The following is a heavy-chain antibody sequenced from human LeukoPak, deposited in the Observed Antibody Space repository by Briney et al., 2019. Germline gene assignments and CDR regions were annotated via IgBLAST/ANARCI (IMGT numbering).Heavy chain of an antibody. CDR1: GGSISSYY. J-gene: IGHJ3*02. Sequence: SETLSLTCTVSGGSISSYYWSWIRQPPGKGLEWKGYLYSRGSTNYNPSLKSRVTISVDTSKNQFSLKLSSVTAADTAVYYCARTSGDAFDIWGQGTMVTVSS. V-gene: IGHV4-59*01. CDR2: LYSRGST. CDR3: ARTSGDAFDI.